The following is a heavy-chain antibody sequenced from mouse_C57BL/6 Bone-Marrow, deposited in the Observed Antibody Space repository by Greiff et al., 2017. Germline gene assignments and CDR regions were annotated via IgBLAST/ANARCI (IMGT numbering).Heavy chain of an antibody. J-gene: IGHJ2*01. D-gene: IGHD1-1*01. Sequence: QVQLQQPGAELVMPGASVKLSCKASGYTFTSYWMHWVQQRPGQGLEWIGEIAPSDSYTNYNQKFKGKSTLTVDKSSSTAYMQLRSLTSEDSAVYYCARSGRRITNDFDYWGQGTTLTGSS. V-gene: IGHV1-69*01. CDR1: GYTFTSYW. CDR2: IAPSDSYT. CDR3: ARSGRRITNDFDY.